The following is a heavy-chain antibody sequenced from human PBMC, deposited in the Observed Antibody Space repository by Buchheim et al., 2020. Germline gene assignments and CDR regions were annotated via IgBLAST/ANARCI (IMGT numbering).Heavy chain of an antibody. CDR1: GGSFSGFY. V-gene: IGHV4-34*01. CDR2: INHSGSA. J-gene: IGHJ6*03. CDR3: ARGPCSYTNCHTWGYYYYYMDV. Sequence: QVQLQQWGAGLLKPSETLSLTCVVSGGSFSGFYWSWVRQSPGKGLESIGEINHSGSANYSPSLKSRVTFSIDTSRNQFSLRLSSVTAADTAVYYCARGPCSYTNCHTWGYYYYYMDVWGKGTT. D-gene: IGHD2-2*02.